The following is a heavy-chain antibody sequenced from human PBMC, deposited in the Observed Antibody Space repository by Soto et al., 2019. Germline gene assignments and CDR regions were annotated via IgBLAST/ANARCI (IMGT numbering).Heavy chain of an antibody. Sequence: EVQLVESGGGLVQPGGSLRLSCAASGFTFSSYSMNWVRQAPGKGLEWVSYISSSSSTIYYADSVKGRFTISRDNAKNSVYVQMNSVRAEDTAVYYCASGTIWSGYYRFDYWGQGTLVTVSS. CDR3: ASGTIWSGYYRFDY. J-gene: IGHJ4*02. D-gene: IGHD3-3*01. CDR2: ISSSSSTI. V-gene: IGHV3-48*01. CDR1: GFTFSSYS.